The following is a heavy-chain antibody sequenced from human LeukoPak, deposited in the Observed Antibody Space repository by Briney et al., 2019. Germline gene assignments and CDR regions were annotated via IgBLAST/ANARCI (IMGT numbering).Heavy chain of an antibody. J-gene: IGHJ4*02. CDR2: IYHSGST. CDR1: GYSISSGYY. V-gene: IGHV4-38-2*01. CDR3: ARRIYDSFGYGHFDC. Sequence: SETLSLTCAVSGYSISSGYYWGWIRQPPGKGLEWIGSIYHSGSTYYNPSLKSRVTILVDTSKNQFSLKLSSVTAADTAVYYCARRIYDSFGYGHFDCWGQGTLVTVSS. D-gene: IGHD3-22*01.